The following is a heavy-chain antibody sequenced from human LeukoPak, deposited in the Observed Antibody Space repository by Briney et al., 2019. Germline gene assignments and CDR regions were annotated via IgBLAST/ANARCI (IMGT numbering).Heavy chain of an antibody. D-gene: IGHD3-9*01. CDR1: GFTFDDYA. CDR3: AKDLTRTYYDILTGYYGLYYYYYYGMDV. Sequence: GGSLRLSCAASGFTFDDYAMHWVRQAPGKVLEWVSLISGDGGSTYYADSVKGRFTISRDNSKNSLYLQMNSLRTEDTALYHCAKDLTRTYYDILTGYYGLYYYYYYGMDVWGQGTTVTVSS. J-gene: IGHJ6*02. V-gene: IGHV3-43*02. CDR2: ISGDGGST.